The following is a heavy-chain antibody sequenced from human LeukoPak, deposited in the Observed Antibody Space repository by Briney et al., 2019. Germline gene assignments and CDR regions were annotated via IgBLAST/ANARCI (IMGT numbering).Heavy chain of an antibody. V-gene: IGHV1-46*01. CDR3: ATYNPYYYDSSGYYYFDY. J-gene: IGHJ4*02. Sequence: ASVKVSCKASGYIFTSYYMHWVRQAPGQGLEWMGIINPSGGSTSYAQKFQGRVTMTRDTSTSTVYMELSSLRSEDTAVYYCATYNPYYYDSSGYYYFDYWGQGTLVTVSS. CDR1: GYIFTSYY. CDR2: INPSGGST. D-gene: IGHD3-22*01.